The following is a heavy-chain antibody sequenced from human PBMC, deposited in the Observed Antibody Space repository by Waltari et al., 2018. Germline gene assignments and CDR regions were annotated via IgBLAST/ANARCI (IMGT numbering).Heavy chain of an antibody. Sequence: QVQLQESGPGLVKPSETLSLTCAVSGYSISSGYYGGWIRQPPGKGLEWIGSIYHSGSTYYNPSLKSRVTISVDTSKNQFSLKRSSVTAADTAVYYCASYTGHSPSGNWFDPWGQGTLVTVSS. CDR2: IYHSGST. CDR1: GYSISSGYY. J-gene: IGHJ5*02. D-gene: IGHD3-16*01. V-gene: IGHV4-38-2*01. CDR3: ASYTGHSPSGNWFDP.